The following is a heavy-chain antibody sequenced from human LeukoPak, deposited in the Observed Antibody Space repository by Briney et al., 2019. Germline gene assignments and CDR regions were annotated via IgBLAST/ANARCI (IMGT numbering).Heavy chain of an antibody. D-gene: IGHD4-23*01. CDR2: VYYSGRT. J-gene: IGHJ3*02. V-gene: IGHV4-59*02. CDR3: ARRGGNPLGAFDI. CDR1: GASVSNYD. Sequence: SETLSLTCTVSGASVSNYDWSWIRQPPGKGLEWIGYVYYSGRTNYNPSLESRVTISVDTSKNQFSLKLTSVTAADAAMYYCARRGGNPLGAFDIWGQGTMVTVSS.